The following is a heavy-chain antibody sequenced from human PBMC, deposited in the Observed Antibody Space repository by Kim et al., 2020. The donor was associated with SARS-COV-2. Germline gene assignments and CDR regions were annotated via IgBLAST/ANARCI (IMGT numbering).Heavy chain of an antibody. CDR3: ARTAAAAGNHYYYGMDV. V-gene: IGHV3-20*04. CDR2: INSNGGKT. Sequence: GGSLRLSCAASGFSFDDYGMTWVRHVPGKGLECVSGINSNGGKTDYAESVKGRFTISRDNAKKSLYLQMNNLRPEDTALYYCARTAAAAGNHYYYGMDVWGQGTTVTVSS. CDR1: GFSFDDYG. J-gene: IGHJ6*02. D-gene: IGHD6-13*01.